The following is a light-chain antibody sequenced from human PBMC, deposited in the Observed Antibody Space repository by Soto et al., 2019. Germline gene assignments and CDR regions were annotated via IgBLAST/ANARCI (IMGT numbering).Light chain of an antibody. CDR3: GTWDSNLTGEDV. CDR1: SSNIGNKY. CDR2: ENN. V-gene: IGLV1-51*02. Sequence: QSVLTQPPSVSAAPGQKVTISCSGSSSNIGNKYVSWYQQLPGTAPKLLIYENNKRPAGIPDRFSGSKSGTSATLGITGLQTGDESDYYCGTWDSNLTGEDVFGPGTEVTV. J-gene: IGLJ1*01.